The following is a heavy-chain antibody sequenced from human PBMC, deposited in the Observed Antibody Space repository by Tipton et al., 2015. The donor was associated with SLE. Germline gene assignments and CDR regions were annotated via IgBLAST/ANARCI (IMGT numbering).Heavy chain of an antibody. CDR1: GYTLTNYY. J-gene: IGHJ3*01. D-gene: IGHD3-3*01. CDR2: INTSGGDA. CDR3: ARALPPHHDFWSGSAFDL. Sequence: QVQLVQSGAEVKKPGASMKVSCKASGYTLTNYYMHWVRQAPGQGLEWMGIINTSGGDANYSQKFRGRVTMTRDRSTSTVYMEVSSLRYEDTAVYYCARALPPHHDFWSGSAFDLWGQGTMVIVSS. V-gene: IGHV1-46*01.